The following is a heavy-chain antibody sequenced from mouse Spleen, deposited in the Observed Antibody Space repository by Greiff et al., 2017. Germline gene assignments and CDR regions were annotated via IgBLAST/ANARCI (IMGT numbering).Heavy chain of an antibody. CDR3: TRRADYDGSYNFDY. V-gene: IGHV8-12*01. D-gene: IGHD1-1*01. Sequence: QVTLKESGPGILQSSQTLSLPCSFSGFSLSTSGMGVSWIRQLSGKGLEWLAHIYWDDDKRYNPSLKSRLTIPKDTSRNQVFLKLTSVDTADTATYYCTRRADYDGSYNFDYWGQGTTLTVSS. J-gene: IGHJ2*01. CDR2: IYWDDDK. CDR1: GFSLSTSGMG.